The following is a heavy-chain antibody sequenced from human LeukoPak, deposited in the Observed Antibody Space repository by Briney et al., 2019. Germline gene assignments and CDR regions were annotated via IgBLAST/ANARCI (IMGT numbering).Heavy chain of an antibody. D-gene: IGHD6-19*01. CDR2: TYYRSNWYN. V-gene: IGHV6-1*01. J-gene: IGHJ4*02. CDR1: GDSVSSNSAA. CDR3: ARTKGIAVAGTYDY. Sequence: SQTLSLTCAISGDSVSSNSAAWNWIRQSPSRGLEWLGRTYYRSNWYNDYAVSVKSRITINPDTSKNQFSLQLNSVTPEDTAVYYCARTKGIAVAGTYDYWGQGTLVTVSS.